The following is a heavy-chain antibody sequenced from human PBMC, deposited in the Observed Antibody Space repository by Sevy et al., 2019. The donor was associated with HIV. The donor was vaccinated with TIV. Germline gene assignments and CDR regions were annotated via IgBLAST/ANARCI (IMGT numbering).Heavy chain of an antibody. CDR2: INSDGSTT. Sequence: GESLKISCAASGFSFSWHWMHWVLQAAGKGLVWVSRINSDGSTTSYADSVKGRFTISRDNAKNTLYLQMNSLRAEDTAVYYCVRGSITGYASDYWGQGTLVTVSS. D-gene: IGHD5-12*01. CDR1: GFSFSWHW. V-gene: IGHV3-74*01. CDR3: VRGSITGYASDY. J-gene: IGHJ4*02.